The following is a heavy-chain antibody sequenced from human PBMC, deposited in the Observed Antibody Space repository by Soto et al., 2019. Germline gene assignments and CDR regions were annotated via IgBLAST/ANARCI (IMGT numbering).Heavy chain of an antibody. CDR1: GFTFSSYD. CDR3: AKDPYSSGWYFQD. V-gene: IGHV3-30*18. CDR2: ISYDGSNK. Sequence: PGGSLRLSCVASGFTFSSYDVHWVRQAPGKGLEWVALISYDGSNKFYAESVKGRFTISRDSSKNTLYLQMNSLRPEDTAVYYCAKDPYSSGWYFQDWGQGTPVTVSS. J-gene: IGHJ1*01. D-gene: IGHD6-19*01.